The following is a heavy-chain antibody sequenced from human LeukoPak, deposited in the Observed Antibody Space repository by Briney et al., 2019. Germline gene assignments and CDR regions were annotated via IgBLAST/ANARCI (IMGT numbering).Heavy chain of an antibody. CDR1: SSYW. Sequence: SSYWMSWIRQPPGKGLEWIGSIYYSGSTYYNPSLKSRVTISVDTSKNQFSLKLSSVTAADTAVYYCTRGSIAYYYMDVWGKGTTVTISS. D-gene: IGHD3-22*01. J-gene: IGHJ6*03. CDR2: IYYSGST. CDR3: TRGSIAYYYMDV. V-gene: IGHV4-39*01.